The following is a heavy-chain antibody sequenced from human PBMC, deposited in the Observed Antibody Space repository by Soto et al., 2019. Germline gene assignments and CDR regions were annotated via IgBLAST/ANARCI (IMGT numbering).Heavy chain of an antibody. J-gene: IGHJ6*02. CDR1: GGTFSSYT. D-gene: IGHD5-12*01. V-gene: IGHV1-69*02. Sequence: QVQLVQSGAEVKKPGSSVKVSCKASGGTFSSYTISWVRQAPGQGLEWMGRIIPILGIANYAQKFQGRVTITADKSTGTAYMELSSLRSEDTAVYYCASRVGVATMSYYYYGMDVWGQGTTVTVSS. CDR2: IIPILGIA. CDR3: ASRVGVATMSYYYYGMDV.